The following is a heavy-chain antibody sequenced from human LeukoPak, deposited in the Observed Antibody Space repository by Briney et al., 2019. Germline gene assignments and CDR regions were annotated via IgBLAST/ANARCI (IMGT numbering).Heavy chain of an antibody. V-gene: IGHV1-18*04. CDR2: ISAYNGNT. D-gene: IGHD3-10*01. CDR3: ARGSVLLWFGELFPFDY. Sequence: ASVKVSCKASGYTFTGYYMHWVRQAPGQGLEWMGWISAYNGNTNYAQKLQGRVTMTTDTSTSTAYMELRSLRSDDTAVYYCARGSVLLWFGELFPFDYWGQGTLVTVSS. CDR1: GYTFTGYY. J-gene: IGHJ4*02.